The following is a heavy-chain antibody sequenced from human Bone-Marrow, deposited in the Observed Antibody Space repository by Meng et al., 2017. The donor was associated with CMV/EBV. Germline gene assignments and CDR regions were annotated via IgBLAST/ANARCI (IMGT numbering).Heavy chain of an antibody. CDR1: GFTFSNYA. D-gene: IGHD3-3*01. V-gene: IGHV3-21*01. CDR3: ARDAYHYDFWSDRTSIDY. J-gene: IGHJ4*02. Sequence: GESLKISCAASGFTFSNYAMSWVRQAPVKGLEWVSSISSSSSYIYYADSVKGRFTISRDNAKNSLYLQMNSLRAEDTAVYYCARDAYHYDFWSDRTSIDYWGQGTLVTFSS. CDR2: ISSSSSYI.